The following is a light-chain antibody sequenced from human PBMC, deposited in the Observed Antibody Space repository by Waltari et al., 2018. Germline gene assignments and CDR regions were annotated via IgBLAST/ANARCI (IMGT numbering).Light chain of an antibody. J-gene: IGLJ3*02. V-gene: IGLV3-21*02. CDR2: DDR. CDR1: NIGSQS. Sequence: SYVLTQPPSVSVAPGQTARITCGGNNIGSQSVHWYQQRPGQAPVLVVYDDRDRPSGIPDRFSGSNTGNTATLAISRVEAGDEADYYCQVWDGNSDHQVFGGGTKLTVL. CDR3: QVWDGNSDHQV.